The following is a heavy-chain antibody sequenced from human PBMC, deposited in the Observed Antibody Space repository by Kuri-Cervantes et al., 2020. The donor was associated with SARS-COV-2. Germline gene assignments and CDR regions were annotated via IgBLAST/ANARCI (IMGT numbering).Heavy chain of an antibody. D-gene: IGHD3-3*01. V-gene: IGHV4-34*01. CDR2: INHSGST. J-gene: IGHJ3*02. Sequence: SQTLSLTCAAYGGSFSGYYWSWIRQPPGKGLEWIGEINHSGSTNYNPSLKNRVTISIDTSKNQFSLMLSSMTAADTAVYYCASQVTIFGVEYDAFDIWGQGTTVTVSS. CDR3: ASQVTIFGVEYDAFDI. CDR1: GGSFSGYY.